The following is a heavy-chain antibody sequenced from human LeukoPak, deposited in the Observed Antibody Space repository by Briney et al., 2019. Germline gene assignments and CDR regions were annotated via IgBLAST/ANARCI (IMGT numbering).Heavy chain of an antibody. CDR3: ARAPASYGSGSPLGY. CDR1: GGTFSSYA. V-gene: IGHV1-69*06. J-gene: IGHJ4*01. CDR2: IIPIFGTA. Sequence: ASVKVSCKASGGTFSSYAISWVRQAPGQGLEWMGGIIPIFGTANYAQKFQGRVTITADKSTSTAYMELSSLRSEDTAVYYCARAPASYGSGSPLGYWGHGTLVTVSS. D-gene: IGHD3-10*01.